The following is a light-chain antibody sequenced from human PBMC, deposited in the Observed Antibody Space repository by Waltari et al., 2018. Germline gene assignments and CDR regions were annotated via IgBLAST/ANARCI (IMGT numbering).Light chain of an antibody. V-gene: IGLV3-25*03. CDR2: KDI. CDR1: ALRKQY. J-gene: IGLJ2*01. Sequence: SDEVTQPPSVSVSAGQTARITCSGDALRKQYAYWYQQKPGQAPVVIIYKDIERPSGIPERFSGSTSGTTVTLTISGVQAEDEADYYCQSADNSGTVIFGGGTKVTVL. CDR3: QSADNSGTVI.